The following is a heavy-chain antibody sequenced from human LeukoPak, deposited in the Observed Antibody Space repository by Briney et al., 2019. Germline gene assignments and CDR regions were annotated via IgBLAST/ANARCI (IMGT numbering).Heavy chain of an antibody. CDR2: IYTSGST. J-gene: IGHJ6*03. CDR3: ASTKPGYSSGWPRNYYYYMDV. CDR1: GGSISSGSYY. V-gene: IGHV4-61*02. Sequence: SQTLSLTCTVSGGSISSGSYYWSWIRQPAGKGLEWIGRIYTSGSTNYNPSLKNRVTISVATSKNQFSLKLSSVTAADTAVYYCASTKPGYSSGWPRNYYYYMDVWGKGTTVTVSS. D-gene: IGHD6-19*01.